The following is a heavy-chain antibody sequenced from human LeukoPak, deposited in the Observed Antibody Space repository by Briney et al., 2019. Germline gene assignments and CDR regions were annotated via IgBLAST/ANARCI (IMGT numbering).Heavy chain of an antibody. Sequence: GGSLRLSCAASGFTFSSYAMSWVRQAPGKGLDWVSAISGSADNIYYADSVKGRFTISRDNSKNTLYLQVNSLRAEDTAVYYCAKVLEGVKFVGLDYWGQGTLVTVSS. CDR2: ISGSADNI. V-gene: IGHV3-23*01. D-gene: IGHD1-1*01. J-gene: IGHJ4*02. CDR1: GFTFSSYA. CDR3: AKVLEGVKFVGLDY.